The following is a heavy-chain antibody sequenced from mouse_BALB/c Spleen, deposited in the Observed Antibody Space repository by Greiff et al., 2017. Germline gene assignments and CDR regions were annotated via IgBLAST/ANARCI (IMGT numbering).Heavy chain of an antibody. CDR3: AREDYGSRTFDY. V-gene: IGHV5-17*02. D-gene: IGHD1-1*01. CDR2: ISSGSSTI. CDR1: GFTFSSFG. J-gene: IGHJ2*01. Sequence: EVQVVESGGGLVQPGGSRKLSCAASGFTFSSFGMHWVRQAPEKGLEWVAYISSGSSTIYYADTVKGRFTISRDNPKNTLFLQMTSLRSEDTAMYYCAREDYGSRTFDYWGQGTTLTVSS.